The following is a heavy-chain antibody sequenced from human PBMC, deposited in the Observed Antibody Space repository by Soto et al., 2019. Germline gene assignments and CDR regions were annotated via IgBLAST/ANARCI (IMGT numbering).Heavy chain of an antibody. D-gene: IGHD2-21*01. J-gene: IGHJ4*02. CDR2: IYYNDDK. CDR1: GFSLPTNGVG. Sequence: QITLKESGPTLVKPTQTLPLTCTVSGFSLPTNGVGVGWIRQPPGKALEWLALIYYNDDKRYSPSLRNRLTITKDTSKNQVVLTMSNMDPVDTATYYCARRRVADKLIAFDYWGQGTLVTVSS. CDR3: ARRRVADKLIAFDY. V-gene: IGHV2-5*01.